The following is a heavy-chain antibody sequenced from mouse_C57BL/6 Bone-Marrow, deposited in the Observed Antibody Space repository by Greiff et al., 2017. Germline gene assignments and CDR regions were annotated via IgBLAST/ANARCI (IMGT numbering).Heavy chain of an antibody. V-gene: IGHV10-3*01. J-gene: IGHJ4*01. D-gene: IGHD4-1*01. CDR1: GFTFNTYA. Sequence: DVMLVESGGGLVQPKGSLKLSCAASGFTFNTYAMHWVRQAPGKGLEWVARIRSKSSNYATYYADSVKDRFTISRDDSQSMLYLKMNNLKTEDTSMDYCVRGGLTGADSAMDYWGQGTSVTVSS. CDR3: VRGGLTGADSAMDY. CDR2: IRSKSSNYAT.